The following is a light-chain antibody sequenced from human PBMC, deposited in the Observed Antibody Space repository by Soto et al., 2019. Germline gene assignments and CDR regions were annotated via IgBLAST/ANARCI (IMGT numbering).Light chain of an antibody. CDR3: QQRSNWLYT. CDR1: QSVSDY. J-gene: IGKJ2*01. Sequence: EIVLTQSPATLSLSPGERATLSCRASQSVSDYLAWYQHKPGQAPRLLIHDASSRATGIPARFSGSGSGTDFPLTISSLEPEDFAIYYCQQRSNWLYTFGQGTKLEI. V-gene: IGKV3-11*01. CDR2: DAS.